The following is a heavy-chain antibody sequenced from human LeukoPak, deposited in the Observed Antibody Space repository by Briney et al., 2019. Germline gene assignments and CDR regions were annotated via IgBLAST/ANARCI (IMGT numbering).Heavy chain of an antibody. J-gene: IGHJ6*02. CDR3: ARDYYDHYGMDV. CDR1: GGSFSSGGYY. CDR2: IYYSGST. V-gene: IGHV4-31*03. D-gene: IGHD3-22*01. Sequence: SQTLSLTCTVSGGSFSSGGYYWSWIRQHPGKGPEWIGYIYYSGSTYYNPSLKSRVTISVDTSKNQFSLKLSSVTAADTAVYYCARDYYDHYGMDVWGQGTTVTVSS.